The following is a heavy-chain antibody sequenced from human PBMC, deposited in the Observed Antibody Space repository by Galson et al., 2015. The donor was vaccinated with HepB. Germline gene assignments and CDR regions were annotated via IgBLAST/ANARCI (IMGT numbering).Heavy chain of an antibody. CDR3: ASQWEPDAFDI. V-gene: IGHV1-69*06. J-gene: IGHJ3*02. Sequence: SVKVSCKASGGTFSSYAISWVRQAPGQGLEWMGGIMPIFGTANYAQKFQGRVTITADKSTSTAYVELSSLRSEDTAVYYCASQWEPDAFDIWGQGTMVTVSS. D-gene: IGHD1-26*01. CDR2: IMPIFGTA. CDR1: GGTFSSYA.